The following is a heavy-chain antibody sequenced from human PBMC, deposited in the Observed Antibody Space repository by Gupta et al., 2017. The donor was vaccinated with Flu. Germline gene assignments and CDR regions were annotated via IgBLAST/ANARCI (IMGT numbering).Heavy chain of an antibody. CDR3: VKDSLSSSWALFDF. Sequence: DDVAMHWVRQAPGKGLEWVSGISWNSNAIAYADSVKGRFTVSRDNAKNSLYLQLNSLRPEDTALYFCVKDSLSSSWALFDFWGQGTLVTVSS. V-gene: IGHV3-9*01. CDR1: DDVA. CDR2: ISWNSNAI. J-gene: IGHJ4*02. D-gene: IGHD6-13*01.